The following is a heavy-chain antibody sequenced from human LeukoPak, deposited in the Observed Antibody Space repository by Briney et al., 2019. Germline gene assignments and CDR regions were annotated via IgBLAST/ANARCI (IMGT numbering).Heavy chain of an antibody. CDR2: INWNSGSI. J-gene: IGHJ2*01. D-gene: IGHD3-22*01. CDR1: GFTFDDYA. V-gene: IGHV3-9*03. CDR3: AKSSSPMVVVVISDSYFDL. Sequence: GGSLRLSCAVSGFTFDDYAMHWVRQAPGKGLEWVSGINWNSGSIGYADSVKGRFTISRDNAKNSLYLQMNGLRLEDMALYYCAKSSSPMVVVVISDSYFDLWGRGTLVTVSS.